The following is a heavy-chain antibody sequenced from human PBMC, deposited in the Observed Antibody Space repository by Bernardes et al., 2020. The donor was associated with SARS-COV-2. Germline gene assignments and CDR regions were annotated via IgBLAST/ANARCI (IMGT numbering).Heavy chain of an antibody. CDR2: ISYDGSNK. Sequence: GGSLRLSCAASGFTFSSYAMHWVRQAPGTGLEWVAVISYDGSNKYYADSVKGRFTISRDNSKNTLYLQMNSLRAEDTAVYYCARGSVVPAAIFPRGYYYGMDVWGQGTTVTVSS. D-gene: IGHD2-2*02. V-gene: IGHV3-30-3*01. CDR1: GFTFSSYA. J-gene: IGHJ6*02. CDR3: ARGSVVPAAIFPRGYYYGMDV.